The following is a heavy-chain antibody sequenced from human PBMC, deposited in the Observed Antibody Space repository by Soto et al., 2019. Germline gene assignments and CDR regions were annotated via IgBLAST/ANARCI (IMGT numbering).Heavy chain of an antibody. CDR3: ARALGGLRLGELSMFDY. CDR2: IYYSGST. Sequence: QVQLQESGPGLVKPSQTLSLTCTVSGGSISSGDHYWSWIHQPPGKGLEWIGYIYYSGSTYYNPSLKSRVTISVDTSKNQFSLKLSSVTAADTAVYYCARALGGLRLGELSMFDYWGQGTLVTVSS. V-gene: IGHV4-30-4*01. D-gene: IGHD3-16*02. CDR1: GGSISSGDHY. J-gene: IGHJ4*02.